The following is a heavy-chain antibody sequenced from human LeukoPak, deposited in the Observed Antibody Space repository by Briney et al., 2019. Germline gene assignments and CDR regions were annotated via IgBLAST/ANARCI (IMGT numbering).Heavy chain of an antibody. V-gene: IGHV1-69*06. Sequence: ASVKVSCKASGGTFSSYAISWVRQAPGQGLEWMGGIIPMFGTANYAQKFQGRVTITADKSTSTAYMEMSSLRAEDTAVYYCARDPPGRPYSSSSYGWGQGTLVTVSS. CDR3: ARDPPGRPYSSSSYG. CDR1: GGTFSSYA. D-gene: IGHD6-6*01. CDR2: IIPMFGTA. J-gene: IGHJ4*02.